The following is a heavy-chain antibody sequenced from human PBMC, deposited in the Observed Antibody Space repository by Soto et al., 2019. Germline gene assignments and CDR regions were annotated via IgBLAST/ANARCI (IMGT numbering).Heavy chain of an antibody. CDR3: ARDRIAGSKYYYGMDV. CDR1: GGTFSSYA. Sequence: QVQLVQSGAEVKKPGSSVSGSCKASGGTFSSYAISWVRQAPGQGLEWMGGIIPIFVTENYAQKFQGRVTITADESTSTAYMALSSLRSEDTAVYSCARDRIAGSKYYYGMDVWGQGTTVTVSS. J-gene: IGHJ6*02. CDR2: IIPIFVTE. D-gene: IGHD6-13*01. V-gene: IGHV1-69*01.